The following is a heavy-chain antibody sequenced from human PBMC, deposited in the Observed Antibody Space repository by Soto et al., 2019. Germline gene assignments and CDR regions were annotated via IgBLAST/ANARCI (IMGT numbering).Heavy chain of an antibody. D-gene: IGHD6-19*01. J-gene: IGHJ4*02. Sequence: QLQLQESGPGLVKPSETLSLTCSVSGGSISSNLYYWGWIRQPPGMGLEWIGNIFYSGNPYYNPSLRSRVTISVDTSKNHFSLKLTSMTAADTAVYYCARVGEYISGWAFDYWGQGTLVTVSS. CDR1: GGSISSNLYY. V-gene: IGHV4-39*02. CDR3: ARVGEYISGWAFDY. CDR2: IFYSGNP.